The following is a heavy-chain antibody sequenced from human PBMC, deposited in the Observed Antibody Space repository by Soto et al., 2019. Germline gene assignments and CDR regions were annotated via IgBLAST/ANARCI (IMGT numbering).Heavy chain of an antibody. Sequence: WGSLRLSCAASDFIFSNYWMHWVRQAPGKGLVWVSRINGDGSSTNYADSVKGRFTISRDNAKNTLYLQMNSLRAEDTAVYYCGRGSTVVPGNAFYWGLGTLVTVSS. CDR1: DFIFSNYW. J-gene: IGHJ4*02. D-gene: IGHD2-2*01. CDR2: INGDGSST. CDR3: GRGSTVVPGNAFY. V-gene: IGHV3-74*01.